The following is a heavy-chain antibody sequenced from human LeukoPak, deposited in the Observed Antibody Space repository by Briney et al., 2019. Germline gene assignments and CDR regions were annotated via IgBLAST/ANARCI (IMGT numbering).Heavy chain of an antibody. D-gene: IGHD3-9*01. J-gene: IGHJ1*01. CDR1: GGSISSYY. CDR3: ARGEISDWYQYFHH. Sequence: PSETLSLTCTVSGGSISSYYWSWIRQPPGKGLEWIGYIYYSGSTNYNPSLKSRVTISVDRSKNQFSLKLSSVTAADTAVYYCARGEISDWYQYFHHWGQGTLVTVSS. V-gene: IGHV4-59*08. CDR2: IYYSGST.